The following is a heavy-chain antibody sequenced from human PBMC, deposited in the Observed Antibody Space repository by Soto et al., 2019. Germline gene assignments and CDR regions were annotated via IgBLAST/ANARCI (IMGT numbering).Heavy chain of an antibody. Sequence: QVQLVQSGAEVKKPGASVKVSCKASGYTFTSYGISWVRQAPGQGLEWMGWISAYNGNTNYAQKLQGXVXXXTXPSTSTAYMELRSPGSDDTSVYYWVRSSGSAYGFDPWGQGTLVTVSS. CDR3: VRSSGSAYGFDP. CDR2: ISAYNGNT. V-gene: IGHV1-18*01. CDR1: GYTFTSYG. J-gene: IGHJ5*02. D-gene: IGHD2-21*01.